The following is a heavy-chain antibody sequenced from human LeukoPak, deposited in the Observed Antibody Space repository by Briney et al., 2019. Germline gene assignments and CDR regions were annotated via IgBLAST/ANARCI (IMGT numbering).Heavy chain of an antibody. CDR1: GFTFSDYY. Sequence: GGSLRLSCAASGFTFSDYYMSWIRQAPGKGLEWVSYISSSGSTIYYADSVKGRFTISRDNAKNSLYLQMNSLRAEDTTVYYCARVSRHDAFDIWGQGTMVTVSS. V-gene: IGHV3-11*01. J-gene: IGHJ3*02. CDR2: ISSSGSTI. CDR3: ARVSRHDAFDI.